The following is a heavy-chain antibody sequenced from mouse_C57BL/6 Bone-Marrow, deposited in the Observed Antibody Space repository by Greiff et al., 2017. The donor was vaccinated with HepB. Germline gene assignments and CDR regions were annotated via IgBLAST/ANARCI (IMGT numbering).Heavy chain of an antibody. Sequence: QVQLQQPGAELVKPGASVKMSCKASGYTFTSYWITWVKQRPGQGLEWIGDIYPGSGSTNYNEKFKSKATLTVDTSSSTAYMQLSSLTSEDSAVYYCAMGVYGSSPWFAYWGQGTLVTVSA. CDR1: GYTFTSYW. V-gene: IGHV1-55*01. CDR2: IYPGSGST. CDR3: AMGVYGSSPWFAY. D-gene: IGHD1-1*01. J-gene: IGHJ3*01.